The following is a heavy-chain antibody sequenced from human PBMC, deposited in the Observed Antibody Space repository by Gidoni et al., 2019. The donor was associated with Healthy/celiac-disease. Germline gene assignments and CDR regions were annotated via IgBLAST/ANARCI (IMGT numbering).Heavy chain of an antibody. V-gene: IGHV3-30-3*01. D-gene: IGHD2-21*02. J-gene: IGHJ3*02. CDR2: ISYDGSNK. CDR3: AREEPNIVVVTAIPAFDI. Sequence: VPLVESGGGVVQPGRSLRLSCAASGFTFSSSAMHWVRQAPGKGLEWVAVISYDGSNKYYADSVKGRFTISRDNSKNTLYLQMNSLRAEDTAVYYCAREEPNIVVVTAIPAFDIWGQGTMVTVSS. CDR1: GFTFSSSA.